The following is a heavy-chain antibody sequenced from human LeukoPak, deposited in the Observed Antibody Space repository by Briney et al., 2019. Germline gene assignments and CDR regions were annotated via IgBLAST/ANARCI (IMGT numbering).Heavy chain of an antibody. V-gene: IGHV4-38-2*02. J-gene: IGHJ4*02. CDR1: GYSISSGYY. CDR3: AREGGWPDYFDY. CDR2: IYHSGST. Sequence: SETLSLTCTVSGYSISSGYYWGWIRQPPGKGLEWIGSIYHSGSTYYNPSLKSRVTISVDTSKNQFSLKLSSVTAADTAVYYCAREGGWPDYFDYWGQGTLVTVSS. D-gene: IGHD6-19*01.